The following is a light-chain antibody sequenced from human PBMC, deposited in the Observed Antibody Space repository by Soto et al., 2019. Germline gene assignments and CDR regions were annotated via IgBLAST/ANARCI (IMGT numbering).Light chain of an antibody. V-gene: IGKV3-15*01. J-gene: IGKJ2*01. CDR2: GAS. CDR1: QSVGSN. CDR3: QQYNNWPLYT. Sequence: EIGMTQSPATLSVSPGERATLSCRASQSVGSNLAWYQQKPGQAPRLLIYGASTRATGIPARFSGSGSGTEFTLTISSLQSEDFAVYYCQQYNNWPLYTFGQGTKLEIK.